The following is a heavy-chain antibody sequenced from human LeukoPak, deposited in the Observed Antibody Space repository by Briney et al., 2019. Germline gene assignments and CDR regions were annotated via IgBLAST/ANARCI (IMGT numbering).Heavy chain of an antibody. CDR2: ISGSGGST. CDR1: GFTFSIYA. J-gene: IGHJ4*02. CDR3: AKEWSAVSYCSSTSCYGAEPFDY. D-gene: IGHD2-2*01. V-gene: IGHV3-23*01. Sequence: PGGSLRLSCAASGFTFSIYAMSWVRQAPGKGLEWVSAISGSGGSTYYADSVKGRFTISRDNSKNTLYLQMNSLRAEDTAVYYCAKEWSAVSYCSSTSCYGAEPFDYWGQGTLVTVSS.